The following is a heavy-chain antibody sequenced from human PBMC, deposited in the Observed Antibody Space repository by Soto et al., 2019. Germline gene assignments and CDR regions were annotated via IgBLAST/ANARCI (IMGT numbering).Heavy chain of an antibody. CDR2: IFHDGTA. Sequence: QVKLQESGPGLATPSGTLSLTCAVSGVSISSGNWWTWVRQTPQRGLEYIGEIFHDGTANYYPSLESRVAFSGDTFKNHSPRKLPSVPAGDTAFFFWGRPVYDTLFIYMSFDFWGRGALSPVSS. V-gene: IGHV4-4*02. D-gene: IGHD2-8*01. J-gene: IGHJ4*02. CDR1: GVSISSGNW. CDR3: GRPVYDTLFIYMSFDF.